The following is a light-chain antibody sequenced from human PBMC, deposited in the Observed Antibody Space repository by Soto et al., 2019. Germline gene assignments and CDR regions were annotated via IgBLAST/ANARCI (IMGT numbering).Light chain of an antibody. J-gene: IGKJ3*01. Sequence: AIQLTQSPSSLSASVGDRVTVTCRASQAISGALAWYQQIPGKAPKLLIYDASSMEGGVPSRFSGSGSGTDFTLTISSLHPEDFGTYYCQHFKGYPLFGPGTKVDI. CDR1: QAISGA. CDR3: QHFKGYPL. CDR2: DAS. V-gene: IGKV1-13*02.